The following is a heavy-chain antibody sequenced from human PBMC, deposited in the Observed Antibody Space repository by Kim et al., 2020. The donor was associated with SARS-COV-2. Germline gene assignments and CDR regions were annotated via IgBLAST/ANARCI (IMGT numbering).Heavy chain of an antibody. CDR1: GFTFDDYA. J-gene: IGHJ3*02. V-gene: IGHV3-9*01. CDR2: ISWNSGSI. Sequence: GGSLRLSCAASGFTFDDYAMHWVRQAPGKGLEWVSGISWNSGSIGYADSVKGRFTISRDNAKNSLYLQMNSLRAEDTALYYCAKDSSGWLYDAFDIWGQG. D-gene: IGHD6-19*01. CDR3: AKDSSGWLYDAFDI.